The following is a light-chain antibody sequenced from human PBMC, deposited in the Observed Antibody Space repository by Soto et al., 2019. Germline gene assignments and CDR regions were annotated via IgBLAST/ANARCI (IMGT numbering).Light chain of an antibody. V-gene: IGKV1-5*01. CDR2: DAS. J-gene: IGKJ1*01. CDR3: QQYNSYSPWT. Sequence: DIQMTQSPSTLSASVGYRVTITCLASQSISSWLAWYQQKPGKTPKLLIYDASSLESGVPSSFSGSGSGTEFTITISSLQPDDFANYYCQQYNSYSPWTFGQGTKVDIK. CDR1: QSISSW.